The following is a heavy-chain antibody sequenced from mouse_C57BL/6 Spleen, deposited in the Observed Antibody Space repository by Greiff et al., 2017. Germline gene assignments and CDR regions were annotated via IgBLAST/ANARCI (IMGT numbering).Heavy chain of an antibody. CDR2: IDPSDSYT. CDR1: GYTFTSYW. CDR3: ARKLGRSAMDY. V-gene: IGHV1-59*01. Sequence: QVQLQQPGAELVRPGTSVKLSCKASGYTFTSYWMHWVKQRPGQGLEWIGVIDPSDSYTNYNQKFKGKATLTVDTSSSTAYMQLSSLTSEDSAVYYCARKLGRSAMDYWGQGNSVTVSS. J-gene: IGHJ4*01. D-gene: IGHD4-1*01.